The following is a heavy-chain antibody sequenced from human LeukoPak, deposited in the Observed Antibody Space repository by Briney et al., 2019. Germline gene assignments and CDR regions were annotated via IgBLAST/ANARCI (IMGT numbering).Heavy chain of an antibody. CDR2: ITHSGST. CDR1: GGSFSDHY. Sequence: PSETLSLTCAVYGGSFSDHYWSWIRQPPGKGLEWIGEITHSGSTNYNPSLKSRVTMSVDPSKNQFSLRLTSVTAADTAVYYCARYHCSGGGCYSLADYWGQGNLVTVSS. V-gene: IGHV4-34*01. J-gene: IGHJ4*02. D-gene: IGHD2-15*01. CDR3: ARYHCSGGGCYSLADY.